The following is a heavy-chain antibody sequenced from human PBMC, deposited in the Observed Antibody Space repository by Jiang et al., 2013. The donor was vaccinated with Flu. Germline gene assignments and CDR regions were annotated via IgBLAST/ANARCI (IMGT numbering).Heavy chain of an antibody. D-gene: IGHD3-22*01. CDR2: ISYDGNDK. CDR3: ARGDYYDASGYYYRGVDY. Sequence: WVRQAPGKGLEWVAVISYDGNDKYYADSVKGRFTISRDNSKNTLYLQMNSLRAEDTAVYYCARGDYYDASGYYYRGVDYWGQGTLVTVSS. J-gene: IGHJ4*02. V-gene: IGHV3-30-3*01.